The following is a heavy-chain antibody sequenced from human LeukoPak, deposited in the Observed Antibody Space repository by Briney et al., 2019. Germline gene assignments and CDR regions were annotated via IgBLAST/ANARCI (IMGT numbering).Heavy chain of an antibody. D-gene: IGHD3-10*01. V-gene: IGHV4-4*02. CDR3: ARLRRVRGVIMLSFDI. J-gene: IGHJ3*02. CDR2: INHSGST. CDR1: GGSISSTNW. Sequence: PSETLSLTCAVSGGSISSTNWWSWVRQPPGKGLEWIGEINHSGSTNYNPSLKSRVTISVDTSKNQFSLKLSSVTAADTAVCYCARLRRVRGVIMLSFDIWGQGTMVTVSS.